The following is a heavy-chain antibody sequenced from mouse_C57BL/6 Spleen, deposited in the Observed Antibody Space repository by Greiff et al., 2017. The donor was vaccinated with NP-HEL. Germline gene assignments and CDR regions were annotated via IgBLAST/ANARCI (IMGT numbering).Heavy chain of an antibody. CDR3: ARETAQATGAY. D-gene: IGHD3-2*02. Sequence: EVHLVESGGGLVKPGGSLKLSYAASGFTFSSYTMSWVRQTPEKRLEWVATISGGGGNTYYPDSVKGRFTISRDNAKNTLYLQMSSLRSEDTALYYCARETAQATGAYWGQGTLVTVSA. V-gene: IGHV5-9*01. J-gene: IGHJ3*01. CDR1: GFTFSSYT. CDR2: ISGGGGNT.